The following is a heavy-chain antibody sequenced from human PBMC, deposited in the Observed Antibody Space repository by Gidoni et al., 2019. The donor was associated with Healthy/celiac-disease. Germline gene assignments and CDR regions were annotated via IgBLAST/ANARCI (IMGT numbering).Heavy chain of an antibody. CDR3: ASGGPIAAAGGEYYYGMDV. J-gene: IGHJ6*02. CDR2: INPSGGST. Sequence: QVQLVQSGAEVKKPGASVKVSCKASGYTFTSYYMHWVRQAPGQGLEWMGIINPSGGSTSYAQKFQGRVTMTRDTSTSTVYMELSSLRSEDTAVYYCASGGPIAAAGGEYYYGMDVWGQGTTVTVSS. CDR1: GYTFTSYY. D-gene: IGHD6-13*01. V-gene: IGHV1-46*01.